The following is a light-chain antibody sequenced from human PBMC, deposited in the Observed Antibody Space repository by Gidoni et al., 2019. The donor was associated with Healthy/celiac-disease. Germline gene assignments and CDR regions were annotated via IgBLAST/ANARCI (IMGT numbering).Light chain of an antibody. Sequence: IPMTHSPSSLSASVGDRVTLPCRASQSISSYLNWYQQNPGKAPKLLIYAASSLQSGVPSRFSGSGSGTDFTLTISSLQPEDFATYYCQQSYSTPPTFGQGTKVEIK. CDR3: QQSYSTPPT. CDR2: AAS. CDR1: QSISSY. V-gene: IGKV1-39*01. J-gene: IGKJ1*01.